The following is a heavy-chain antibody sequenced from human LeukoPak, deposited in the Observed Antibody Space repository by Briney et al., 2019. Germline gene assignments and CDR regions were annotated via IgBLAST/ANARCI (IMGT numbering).Heavy chain of an antibody. CDR1: GFTFSSYA. CDR2: ISSNGGNT. J-gene: IGHJ4*02. Sequence: GGSLRLSCAASGFTFSSYAMHWVRQAPGKGLEYVSAISSNGGNTYYANSVKGRFTISRDNSKNSLYLQMNSLRAEDTAVYYCARDLMGIAYRGAFYYWGQGTLVTVSS. D-gene: IGHD6-13*01. V-gene: IGHV3-64*01. CDR3: ARDLMGIAYRGAFYY.